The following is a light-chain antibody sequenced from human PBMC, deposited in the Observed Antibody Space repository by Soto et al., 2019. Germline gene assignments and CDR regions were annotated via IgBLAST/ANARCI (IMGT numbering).Light chain of an antibody. Sequence: DIQMTQSPSTLSASVGDRVTITCRASQSISSWLAWYQQKPGKAPKLLIYKASSLESGVPSRFSGSGSGTEFPLTISSLQPDDFATYYCQQYNSYSLYPFGQGTKLEIK. J-gene: IGKJ2*01. CDR3: QQYNSYSLYP. CDR1: QSISSW. CDR2: KAS. V-gene: IGKV1-5*03.